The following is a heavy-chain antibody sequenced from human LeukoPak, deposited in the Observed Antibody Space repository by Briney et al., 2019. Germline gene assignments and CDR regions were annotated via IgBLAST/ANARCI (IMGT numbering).Heavy chain of an antibody. CDR3: ARESGYYDSGGYFDY. CDR1: GFTVSGKY. V-gene: IGHV3-53*01. Sequence: PGGSLRLSCAASGFTVSGKYMSWVRQAPGKGLEWASVIYSGGSTYYADSVKGRFTISRDNSKNTLYLQMNSLRAEDTAVYYCARESGYYDSGGYFDYWGQGTLVTVSS. D-gene: IGHD3-22*01. J-gene: IGHJ4*02. CDR2: IYSGGST.